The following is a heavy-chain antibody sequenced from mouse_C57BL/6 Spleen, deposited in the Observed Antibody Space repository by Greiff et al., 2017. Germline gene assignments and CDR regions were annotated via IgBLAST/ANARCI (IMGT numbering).Heavy chain of an antibody. Sequence: QVQLQQPGAELVRPGSSVKLSCKASGYTFTSYWMHWVKQRPIQGLEWIGNIDPSDSGTHYNQKFKDKATLTVDKSSSTAYMQLSSLTSEDSAVYYCARSGSPCNVDFGVRGTALTVT. CDR2: IDPSDSGT. CDR1: GYTFTSYW. J-gene: IGHJ1*03. V-gene: IGHV1-52*01. CDR3: ARSGSPCNVDFGV. D-gene: IGHD6-1*01.